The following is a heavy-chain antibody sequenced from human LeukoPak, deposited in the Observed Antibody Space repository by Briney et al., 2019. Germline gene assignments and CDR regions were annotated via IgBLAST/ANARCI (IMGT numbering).Heavy chain of an antibody. J-gene: IGHJ4*02. V-gene: IGHV3-48*03. CDR2: ISSSGRTI. CDR3: ARRVASSSPMDY. CDR1: GFTFSSYE. D-gene: IGHD6-6*01. Sequence: GGSLRLSCAAPGFTFSSYEMNWVRQAPGKGLEWVSYISSSGRTIYYADSVKGRFTISRDNAKNSLYLQMNSLRAEDTAVYYCARRVASSSPMDYWGQGTLVTVSS.